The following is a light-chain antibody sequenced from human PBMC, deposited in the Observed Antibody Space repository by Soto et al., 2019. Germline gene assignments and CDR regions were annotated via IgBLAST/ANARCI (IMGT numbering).Light chain of an antibody. CDR1: QSVSSNY. V-gene: IGKV3-20*01. Sequence: EIVLTQSPGTLPLSPGERATLSCRASQSVSSNYFVWYQQKPGQAPRPLIYGASSRATGIPDRFSGSGSGTDFTLTISRLETEDFAVYYCQQYANSPFTFGQGTKLEIK. J-gene: IGKJ2*01. CDR2: GAS. CDR3: QQYANSPFT.